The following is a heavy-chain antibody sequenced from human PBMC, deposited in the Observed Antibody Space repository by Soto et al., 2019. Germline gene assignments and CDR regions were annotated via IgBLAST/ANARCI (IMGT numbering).Heavy chain of an antibody. V-gene: IGHV1-58*01. CDR2: IVVGSGNT. D-gene: IGHD2-2*01. Sequence: SVKVSCKASGFTFTSSAVQWVRQARGQRLEWIGWIVVGSGNTNYAQKFQERVTITRDMSTSTAYMELSSLRSEDTAVYYCAADQHCSSTSGYAYDYYYYGMDVWXQGTTVTVSS. J-gene: IGHJ6*02. CDR3: AADQHCSSTSGYAYDYYYYGMDV. CDR1: GFTFTSSA.